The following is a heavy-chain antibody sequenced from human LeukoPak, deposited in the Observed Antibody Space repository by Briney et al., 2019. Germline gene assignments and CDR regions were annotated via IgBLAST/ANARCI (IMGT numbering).Heavy chain of an antibody. CDR3: ARDYTDLLDAFDI. Sequence: GGSLRLSCAASGFTFSSYAMPWVRQAPGKGLEWVAVISYDGSNKYYADSVKGRFTISRDNSKNTLYLQMNSLRAEDTAVYYCARDYTDLLDAFDIWGQGTMVTVSS. CDR1: GFTFSSYA. V-gene: IGHV3-30-3*01. J-gene: IGHJ3*02. D-gene: IGHD3-16*01. CDR2: ISYDGSNK.